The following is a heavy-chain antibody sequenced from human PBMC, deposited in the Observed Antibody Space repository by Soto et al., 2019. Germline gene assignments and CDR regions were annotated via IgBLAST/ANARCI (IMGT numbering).Heavy chain of an antibody. D-gene: IGHD2-2*02. Sequence: QVQLVQSGAEVKKPGASVKVSCKASGYRFTGYHMHWVRQAPGQGLEWMGWINPDRGGTNYAQKFQGRVTLTRDTAISTAYMDLSGLTSDDTAVYYCAAAYCSDINCYTVLASDYWGQGTLVSFAS. CDR1: GYRFTGYH. V-gene: IGHV1-2*02. J-gene: IGHJ4*02. CDR2: INPDRGGT. CDR3: AAAYCSDINCYTVLASDY.